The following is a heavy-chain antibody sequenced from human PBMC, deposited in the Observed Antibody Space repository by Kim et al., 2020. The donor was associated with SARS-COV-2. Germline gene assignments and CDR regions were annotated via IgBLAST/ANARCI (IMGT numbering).Heavy chain of an antibody. CDR3: ARDWPVLIYSHSPEYYYGMDV. CDR1: GFTFSSYS. V-gene: IGHV3-48*04. J-gene: IGHJ6*02. Sequence: GGSLRLSCAASGFTFSSYSMNWVRQAPGKGLEWVSYISSSSSTIYYADSVKGRFTISRDNAKNSLYLQMNSLRAEDTAVYYCARDWPVLIYSHSPEYYYGMDVWGQGTTVTVSS. D-gene: IGHD6-13*01. CDR2: ISSSSSTI.